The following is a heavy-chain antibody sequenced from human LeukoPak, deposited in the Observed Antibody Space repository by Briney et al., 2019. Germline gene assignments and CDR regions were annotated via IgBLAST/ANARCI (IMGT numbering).Heavy chain of an antibody. CDR2: FDPEDGET. CDR1: GYTLTELS. D-gene: IGHD3-22*01. CDR3: ARGSGRKIVVVNAFDI. Sequence: ASVKVSCKVSGYTLTELSMHWVRQAPGKGHEWMGGFDPEDGETIYAQKFQGRVTMTEDTSTDTAYMVLSSLRSEDTAVYYCARGSGRKIVVVNAFDIWGQGTMVTVSS. V-gene: IGHV1-24*01. J-gene: IGHJ3*02.